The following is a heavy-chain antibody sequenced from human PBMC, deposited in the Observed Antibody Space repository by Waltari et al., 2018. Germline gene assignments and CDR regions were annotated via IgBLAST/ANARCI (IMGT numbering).Heavy chain of an antibody. J-gene: IGHJ4*02. CDR2: INAGNGNT. D-gene: IGHD2-2*01. CDR3: ASGVVPAAMEDY. CDR1: GYTFTSYA. V-gene: IGHV1-3*03. Sequence: QVQLVQSGAEVKKPGASVKVSCKASGYTFTSYAMHWVRQAPGQRLEWMGWINAGNGNTKYSQEFQGRVTITADKSTSTAYMELSSLRSEDTAVYYCASGVVPAAMEDYWGQGTLVTVSS.